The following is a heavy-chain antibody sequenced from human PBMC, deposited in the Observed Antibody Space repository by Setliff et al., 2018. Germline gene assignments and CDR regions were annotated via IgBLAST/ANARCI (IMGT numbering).Heavy chain of an antibody. J-gene: IGHJ4*02. V-gene: IGHV3-7*01. D-gene: IGHD4-17*01. CDR2: VKQDGNEK. CDR1: GFTFSSYW. Sequence: GGSLRLSCAASGFTFSSYWMSWVRQAPGKGLEWVATVKQDGNEKYLVNSVKGRFTISRDNAKNSLYLQMNSLRAEDTAVYYCARGAYGDYYFDYWGQGTLVTVS. CDR3: ARGAYGDYYFDY.